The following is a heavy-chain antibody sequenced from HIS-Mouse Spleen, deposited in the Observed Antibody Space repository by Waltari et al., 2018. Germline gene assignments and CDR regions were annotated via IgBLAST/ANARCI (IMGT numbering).Heavy chain of an antibody. CDR2: IYSGGST. D-gene: IGHD5-18*01. V-gene: IGHV3-66*01. Sequence: EVQLVESGGGLVQPGGSLRLSCAASGFTVSSTYMSWVRPAPGKGLEWVSVIYSGGSTYYADSVKGRFTISRDNSKNTLYLQMNSLRAEDTAVYYCARVRGYSYGGDAFDIWGQGTMVTVSS. J-gene: IGHJ3*02. CDR1: GFTVSSTY. CDR3: ARVRGYSYGGDAFDI.